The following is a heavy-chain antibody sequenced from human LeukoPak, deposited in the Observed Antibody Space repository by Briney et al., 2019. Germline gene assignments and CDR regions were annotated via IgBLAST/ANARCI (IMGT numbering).Heavy chain of an antibody. CDR1: DDSITSTSYY. CDR2: VYFSGTT. Sequence: PSETLSLTCAVSDDSITSTSYYWGWIRQPPGKGLEWIGTVYFSGTTYYNPSLRSRAAMSVDTSKKQFSLNLSSVTAADTALYYCARLDILTGYHDFWGQGVLVTVSS. D-gene: IGHD3-9*01. V-gene: IGHV4-39*01. CDR3: ARLDILTGYHDF. J-gene: IGHJ4*02.